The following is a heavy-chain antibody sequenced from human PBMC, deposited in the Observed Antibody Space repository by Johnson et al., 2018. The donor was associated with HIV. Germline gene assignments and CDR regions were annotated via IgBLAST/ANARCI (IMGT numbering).Heavy chain of an antibody. Sequence: QVQLVESGGGLVQPGGSLRLSCAASGFTVSSNYMSWIRQAPGKGLDWVAHISSSGSNRDYSDSVKGRFTISRDNAKNSLFLQMNSLRAEDTAVYYCASDYSDIGGYRLRAYHIWGQGTGVTVSS. CDR1: GFTVSSNY. J-gene: IGHJ3*02. V-gene: IGHV3-11*04. CDR3: ASDYSDIGGYRLRAYHI. D-gene: IGHD3-22*01. CDR2: ISSSGSNR.